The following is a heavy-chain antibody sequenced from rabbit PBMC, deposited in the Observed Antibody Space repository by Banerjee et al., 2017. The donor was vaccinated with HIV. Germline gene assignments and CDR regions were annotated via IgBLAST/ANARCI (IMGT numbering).Heavy chain of an antibody. CDR2: IDAGGSGTT. Sequence: QEQLEESGGGLVQPEGSLTLTCTTSGFSFSSTYWICWVRQAPGKGLEWIACIDAGGSGTTYYASWARGRFTISKTSSTTVTLQMTSLTAADTATYFCARDTGTSFSTYGMDLWGQGTLVTVS. CDR1: GFSFSSTYW. J-gene: IGHJ6*01. D-gene: IGHD8-1*01. V-gene: IGHV1S45*01. CDR3: ARDTGTSFSTYGMDL.